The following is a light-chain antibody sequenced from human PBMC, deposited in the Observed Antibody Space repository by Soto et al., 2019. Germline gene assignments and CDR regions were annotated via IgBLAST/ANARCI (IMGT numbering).Light chain of an antibody. Sequence: DIQMTQSPPSLSVSVGDRVTITCQASQDISNYLHWFQQKPGKAPQLLIFDVSNLQTGVPSRFSGGGSGTDFALTISSLEPEDIATYYCQQYDSLPRTFGQGTRLEIK. V-gene: IGKV1-33*01. CDR3: QQYDSLPRT. CDR2: DVS. CDR1: QDISNY. J-gene: IGKJ5*01.